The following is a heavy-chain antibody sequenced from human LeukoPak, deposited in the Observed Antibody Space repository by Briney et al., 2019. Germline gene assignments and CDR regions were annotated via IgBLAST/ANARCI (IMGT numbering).Heavy chain of an antibody. V-gene: IGHV1-69*04. J-gene: IGHJ4*02. CDR2: IIPILGIV. Sequence: SVKVSCKSSGGTFSSYAISWVRQAPGQGLEWMGRIIPILGIVNYAQKFQGRVTITADKSTTTAYMELSSLRSEDTAVYYCARALWGDGYSYGYGDYWGQGTLVTVSS. CDR1: GGTFSSYA. CDR3: ARALWGDGYSYGYGDY. D-gene: IGHD5-18*01.